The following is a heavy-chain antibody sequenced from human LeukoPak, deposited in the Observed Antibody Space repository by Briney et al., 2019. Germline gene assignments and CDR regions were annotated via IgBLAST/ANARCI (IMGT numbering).Heavy chain of an antibody. Sequence: GGSLCLSCSASGFTFSNCAMHWVCQAPPPGLGYVSGISSDGGNTYDPDSVNARFNISINNSENTSYLQMSMQMVEVTAAYYCVNSLGSDWAVGTNCFDSWGQGTLVTVSS. CDR2: ISSDGGNT. CDR3: VNSLGSDWAVGTNCFDS. V-gene: IGHV3-64*03. D-gene: IGHD6-19*01. J-gene: IGHJ4*02. CDR1: GFTFSNCA.